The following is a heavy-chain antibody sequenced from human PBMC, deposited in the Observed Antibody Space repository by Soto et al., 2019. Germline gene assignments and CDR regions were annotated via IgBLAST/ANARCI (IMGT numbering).Heavy chain of an antibody. D-gene: IGHD2-15*01. J-gene: IGHJ6*02. V-gene: IGHV4-59*01. CDR3: ARLDCSGASCYPDYYYGMDG. Sequence: SETLSLTCTVSGGSISSYYWSWIRQSPGKGLEWIGYIYDSGSTNYNPSLKSRVTISLDTSKSQFSLKLSSVTAADTAVYYCARLDCSGASCYPDYYYGMDGWGQGTTVTVSS. CDR1: GGSISSYY. CDR2: IYDSGST.